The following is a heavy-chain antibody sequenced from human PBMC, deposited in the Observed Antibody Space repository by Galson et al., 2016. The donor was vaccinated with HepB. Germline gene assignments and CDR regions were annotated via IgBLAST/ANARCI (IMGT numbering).Heavy chain of an antibody. V-gene: IGHV2-5*02. D-gene: IGHD3-22*01. Sequence: PALVKPTQTLTLTCTFSGFSLTTSGEGVGWIRQPPGKALEWLAFIHWDDDKRYSPSLMNRLTITKDTSKTRVVFTMTNMDPVDTGTYYCAHRTYKYDSSGYREYYFDYWGQGTLVIVSS. J-gene: IGHJ4*02. CDR1: GFSLTTSGEG. CDR2: IHWDDDK. CDR3: AHRTYKYDSSGYREYYFDY.